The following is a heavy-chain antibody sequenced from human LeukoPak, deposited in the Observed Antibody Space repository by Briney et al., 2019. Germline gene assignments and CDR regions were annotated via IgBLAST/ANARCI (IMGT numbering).Heavy chain of an antibody. CDR1: GGSISSSNW. V-gene: IGHV4-4*02. D-gene: IGHD6-13*01. CDR3: ARWVQPGIAAAGVGDAFDI. J-gene: IGHJ3*02. CDR2: IYHSGST. Sequence: PSETLSLTCAVSGGSISSSNWWSWVRQPPGKGLEWIGEIYHSGSTNYNPSLKSRVTISVDKSKNQFSLKLSSVTAADTAVYYCARWVQPGIAAAGVGDAFDIWGQGTMVTVSS.